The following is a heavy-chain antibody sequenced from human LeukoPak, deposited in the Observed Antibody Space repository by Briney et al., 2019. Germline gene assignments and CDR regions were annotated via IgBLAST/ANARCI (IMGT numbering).Heavy chain of an antibody. J-gene: IGHJ4*02. CDR1: GYTFTGYY. V-gene: IGHV1-2*02. CDR3: ARSGRTSGPELDY. Sequence: PWASVKVSCKASGYTFTGYYMHWVRQAPGQGLEWMGLINPYSGGTNYAQRFQDRVSMTRDTSISTAYMELSRVTSDDTAVYYCARSGRTSGPELDYWGQGTLVTVSS. CDR2: INPYSGGT. D-gene: IGHD3-3*01.